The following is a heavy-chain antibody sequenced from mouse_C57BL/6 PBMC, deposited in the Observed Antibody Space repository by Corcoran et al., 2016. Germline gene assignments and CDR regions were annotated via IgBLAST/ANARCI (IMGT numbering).Heavy chain of an antibody. V-gene: IGHV9-3*01. CDR1: GYTFTTYG. Sequence: QIQLVQSGPELKKPGETVKIYCKASGYTFTTYGMSWVKQAPGKGLKWMGWINTYSGVPTYADDFKGRFAFSLETSASTAYLQINNLKNEDTATYFCARGSNLYYFDYWGQGTTLTVSS. D-gene: IGHD2-5*01. CDR3: ARGSNLYYFDY. J-gene: IGHJ2*01. CDR2: INTYSGVP.